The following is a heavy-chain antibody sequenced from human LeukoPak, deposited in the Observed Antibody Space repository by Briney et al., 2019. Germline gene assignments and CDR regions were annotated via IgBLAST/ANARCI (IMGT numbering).Heavy chain of an antibody. CDR2: INPNSGGT. Sequence: ASVKVSCKASGYTFTGYYMHWVRQAPGQGLEWMGWINPNSGGTNYAQKFQGRVTMTRDTSISTAYMELSRLRSDGTAVYYCARLSGAYYYDSSGYDDYWGQGTLVTVSS. CDR3: ARLSGAYYYDSSGYDDY. J-gene: IGHJ4*02. D-gene: IGHD3-22*01. CDR1: GYTFTGYY. V-gene: IGHV1-2*02.